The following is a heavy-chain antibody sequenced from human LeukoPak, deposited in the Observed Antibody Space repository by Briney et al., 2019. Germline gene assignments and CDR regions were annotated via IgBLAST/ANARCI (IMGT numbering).Heavy chain of an antibody. J-gene: IGHJ4*02. CDR2: ISGSGGST. CDR3: AKALTDYYDSSGPTSLFDY. D-gene: IGHD3-22*01. Sequence: PAGSLRLSCAASGSTFSSYAMSWVRQAPGKGLEWVSAISGSGGSTYYADSVKGRFTISRDNSKNTLYLQMNSLRAEDTAVYYCAKALTDYYDSSGPTSLFDYWGQGTLVTVSS. CDR1: GSTFSSYA. V-gene: IGHV3-23*01.